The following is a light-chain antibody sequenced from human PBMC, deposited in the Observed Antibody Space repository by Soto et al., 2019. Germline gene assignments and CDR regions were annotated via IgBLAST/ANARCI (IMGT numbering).Light chain of an antibody. CDR1: QSVSVD. CDR2: GAS. V-gene: IGKV3-15*01. Sequence: EIVMTQSPATLSVSPGERVTLSCRASQSVSVDLAWYRQRPGQAPRLLIYGASTRATGIPVRFSGSGSGTEFSLTISSLQSEDFAFYYCQQYNNWPPWTLGQGTKVDIK. CDR3: QQYNNWPPWT. J-gene: IGKJ1*01.